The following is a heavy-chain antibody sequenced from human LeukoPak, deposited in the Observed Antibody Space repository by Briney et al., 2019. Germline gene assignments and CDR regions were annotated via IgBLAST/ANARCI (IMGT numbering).Heavy chain of an antibody. D-gene: IGHD1-26*01. CDR1: GYSISSGYY. V-gene: IGHV4-4*07. CDR3: ASSGRTNWFDP. CDR2: IYTSGST. J-gene: IGHJ5*02. Sequence: PSETLSLTCTVSGYSISSGYYWSWIRQPAGKGLEWIGRIYTSGSTNYNPSLKSRVTMSVDTSKNQFSLKLSSVTAADTAVYYCASSGRTNWFDPWGQGTLVTVSS.